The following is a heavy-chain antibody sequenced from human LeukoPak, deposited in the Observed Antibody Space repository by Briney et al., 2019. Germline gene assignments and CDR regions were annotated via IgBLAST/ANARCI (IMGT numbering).Heavy chain of an antibody. CDR2: IRYEGSNK. Sequence: PGGSLRLSCAASGFTFSSYGMHWVRQAPGKGLEWVAFIRYEGSNKYYGDSVKGRFTISRDNSKNTLYLQMNSLRAEDTAVYYCAKDLEPWAVGVTGYWGQGTLVTVSS. V-gene: IGHV3-30*02. CDR1: GFTFSSYG. CDR3: AKDLEPWAVGVTGY. D-gene: IGHD1-26*01. J-gene: IGHJ4*02.